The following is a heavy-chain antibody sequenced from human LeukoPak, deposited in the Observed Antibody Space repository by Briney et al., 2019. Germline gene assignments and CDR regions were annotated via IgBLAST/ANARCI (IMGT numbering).Heavy chain of an antibody. CDR1: GFSFSAYW. CDR2: INQEGGEK. V-gene: IGHV3-7*01. CDR3: ARGTGWYPDY. Sequence: GSLRLSCAASGFSFSAYWMNWVRQAPGKGLEWVANINQEGGEKYYVGSVKGRFTISRDNAKNSLHLQMNSLRPEDTTVYYCARGTGWYPDYWGQGTLVTVSS. J-gene: IGHJ4*02. D-gene: IGHD6-19*01.